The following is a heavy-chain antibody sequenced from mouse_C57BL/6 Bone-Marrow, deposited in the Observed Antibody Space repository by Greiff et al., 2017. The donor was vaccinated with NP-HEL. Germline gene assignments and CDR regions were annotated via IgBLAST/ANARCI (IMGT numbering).Heavy chain of an antibody. CDR3: ARVYYDYDGY. CDR1: GYTFTSYW. J-gene: IGHJ2*01. Sequence: QVQLQQPGAELVKPGASVKLSCKASGYTFTSYWMHWVKQRPGQGLEWIGMIHPNSGSTNYNEKFKSKATLTVDKSSSTAYMQLSSLTAEDSAVYYCARVYYDYDGYWGQGTTLTVSS. D-gene: IGHD2-4*01. V-gene: IGHV1-64*01. CDR2: IHPNSGST.